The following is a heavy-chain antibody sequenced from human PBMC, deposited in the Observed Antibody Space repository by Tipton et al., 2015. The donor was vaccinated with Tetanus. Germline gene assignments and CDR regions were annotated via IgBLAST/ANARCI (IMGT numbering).Heavy chain of an antibody. J-gene: IGHJ4*02. D-gene: IGHD3-22*01. Sequence: TLSLTCTVSGDSVSGYYWSWIRQPPGKGLEWIGYVYYTGSTNHNPSLKSRVTISMDRSKNQISLQLTSVTAADTAVYFCARDRRDFAYDSRGFYSPLYYFDNWGQGLRVTVSS. V-gene: IGHV4-59*02. CDR2: VYYTGST. CDR3: ARDRRDFAYDSRGFYSPLYYFDN. CDR1: GDSVSGYY.